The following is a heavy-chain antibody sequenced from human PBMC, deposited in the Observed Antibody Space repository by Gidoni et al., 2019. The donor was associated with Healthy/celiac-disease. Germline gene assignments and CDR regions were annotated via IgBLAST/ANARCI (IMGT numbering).Heavy chain of an antibody. D-gene: IGHD3-3*01. J-gene: IGHJ5*02. V-gene: IGHV3-30*04. CDR3: ARDGKTFYDFWSGYRYNWFDP. CDR2: ISYDGSNK. CDR1: GFTFSSYA. Sequence: QVQLVESGGGVVQPGRSLRLSCAASGFTFSSYAMHWVRQAPGKGLEWVAVISYDGSNKYYADSVKGRFTISRDNSKNTLYLQMNSLRAEDTAVYYCARDGKTFYDFWSGYRYNWFDPWGQGTLVTVSS.